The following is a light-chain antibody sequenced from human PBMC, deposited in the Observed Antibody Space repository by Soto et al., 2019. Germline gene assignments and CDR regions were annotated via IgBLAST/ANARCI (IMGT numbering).Light chain of an antibody. V-gene: IGKV3-20*01. CDR2: GAS. J-gene: IGKJ2*01. CDR3: QQYGSSPPYT. CDR1: QSVSSSY. Sequence: EIVLTQSPGTLSLSPGERATLSCRASQSVSSSYLSCYQQKPGQAPRLLIYGASSRATGIPDRFSGSGSGTDFTLTISRLEPEDFGVYYCQQYGSSPPYTFGQGTKLEIK.